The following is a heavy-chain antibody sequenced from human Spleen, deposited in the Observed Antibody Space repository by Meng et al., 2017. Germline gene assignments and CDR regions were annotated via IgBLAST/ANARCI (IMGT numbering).Heavy chain of an antibody. Sequence: GGSLRLSCAASGFTFSSYAMSWVRQAPGKGLEWVSAISGSGGSTYYADSVKGRFTISRDNSKNTLYLQMNSLRAEDTAVYYCANATVWLPEAFYYYYYGMDVWGQGTTVTVSS. CDR2: ISGSGGST. J-gene: IGHJ6*02. D-gene: IGHD5-18*01. CDR1: GFTFSSYA. CDR3: ANATVWLPEAFYYYYYGMDV. V-gene: IGHV3-23*01.